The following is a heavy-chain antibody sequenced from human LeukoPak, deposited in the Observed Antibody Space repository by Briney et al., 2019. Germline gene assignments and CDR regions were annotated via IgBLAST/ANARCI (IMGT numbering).Heavy chain of an antibody. Sequence: GGSLRLSCAASGFTFSSYAMSWVRQAPGKGLEWVSAISGSGGNTYYADSVKGRFTISRDNSKNTLYLQMNSLRAEDTAVYYCAKDYRYYYGSGSYVDYWGQGTLVTVSS. CDR3: AKDYRYYYGSGSYVDY. CDR1: GFTFSSYA. V-gene: IGHV3-23*01. CDR2: ISGSGGNT. D-gene: IGHD3-10*01. J-gene: IGHJ4*02.